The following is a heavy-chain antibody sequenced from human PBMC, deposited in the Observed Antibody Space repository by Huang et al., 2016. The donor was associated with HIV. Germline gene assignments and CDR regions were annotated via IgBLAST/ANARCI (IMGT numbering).Heavy chain of an antibody. CDR3: ARDNYYYGSGSYYKPRWEYYFDY. Sequence: QVQLQQWGAGLLKPSETLSLTCAVYGGSFSVYYWSWIRQPPGKGLEWIGEINHRGSTNYTPSLKSRVTRSVDTSKNQFSLKLRSVTAADTAVYYCARDNYYYGSGSYYKPRWEYYFDYWGQGTLVTVSS. V-gene: IGHV4-34*01. CDR2: INHRGST. J-gene: IGHJ4*02. D-gene: IGHD3-10*01. CDR1: GGSFSVYY.